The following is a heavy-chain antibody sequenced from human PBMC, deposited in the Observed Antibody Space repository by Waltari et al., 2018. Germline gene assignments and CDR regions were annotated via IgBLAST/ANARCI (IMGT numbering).Heavy chain of an antibody. CDR1: GYTFTGYY. Sequence: QVQLVQSGAEVKKPGASVKVSCKASGYTFTGYYMHWVRQAPGQGLEWMGWINPNSGGTNYAQKFQGRVTMTRDTSISTAYMELSSLRSEDTAVYYCARDHSSSWYYYYYGMDVWGQGTTVTVSS. CDR2: INPNSGGT. CDR3: ARDHSSSWYYYYYGMDV. D-gene: IGHD6-13*01. J-gene: IGHJ6*02. V-gene: IGHV1-2*02.